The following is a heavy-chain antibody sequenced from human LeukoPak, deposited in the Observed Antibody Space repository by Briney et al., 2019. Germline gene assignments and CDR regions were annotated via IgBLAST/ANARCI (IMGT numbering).Heavy chain of an antibody. Sequence: GGSLRLPCAASGFTFSSYAMSWVRQAPGKGLEWVSAISGSGGSTYYADSVKGRFTISRDNSKNTLYLQMNSLRAEDTAVYYCATQPSPFGELWGSFDYWGQGTLVTVSS. CDR3: ATQPSPFGELWGSFDY. J-gene: IGHJ4*02. V-gene: IGHV3-23*01. CDR1: GFTFSSYA. CDR2: ISGSGGST. D-gene: IGHD3-10*01.